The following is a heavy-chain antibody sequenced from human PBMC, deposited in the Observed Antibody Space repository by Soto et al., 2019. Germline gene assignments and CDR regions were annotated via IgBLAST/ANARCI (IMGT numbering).Heavy chain of an antibody. V-gene: IGHV3-9*01. CDR3: AKDNDLDRDGPFDY. Sequence: EVQLVESGGGSVQLGGSLRLSFEASGFSFVDYGMHWVGQGPGKGLEWVSGISWNSGDIYYADSVKGRFTISRDNAKRSLYLQMNSLRTEDTALYYCAKDNDLDRDGPFDYWGQGILVTVSS. J-gene: IGHJ4*02. CDR1: GFSFVDYG. D-gene: IGHD2-2*03. CDR2: ISWNSGDI.